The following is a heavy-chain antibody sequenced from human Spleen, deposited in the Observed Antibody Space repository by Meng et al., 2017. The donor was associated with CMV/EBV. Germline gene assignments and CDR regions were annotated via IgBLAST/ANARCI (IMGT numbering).Heavy chain of an antibody. CDR1: GFIFSSYW. J-gene: IGHJ6*02. CDR3: AKYLDQYYYYYGMDV. CDR2: IKQDGGEK. V-gene: IGHV3-7*03. Sequence: GESLKISCAASGFIFSSYWMSWVRQAPGKGLEWVANIKQDGGEKYYVDSVKGRFTISRDNAKNSLYLQMNSLRAEDTAVYYCAKYLDQYYYYYGMDVWGQGTTVTVSS. D-gene: IGHD1/OR15-1a*01.